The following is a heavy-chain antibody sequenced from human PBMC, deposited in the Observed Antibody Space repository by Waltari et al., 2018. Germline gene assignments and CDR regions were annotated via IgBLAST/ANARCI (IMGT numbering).Heavy chain of an antibody. CDR1: GGSFSGYY. CDR3: ARMRFRELLLNYYYYMDV. CDR2: INHSGST. Sequence: QVQLQQWGAGLLKPSETLSLTCAVYGGSFSGYYWSWIRQPPGKGLEWIGEINHSGSTNYNPSLKSRVTISVDTSKNQFSLKLSSVTAADTAVYYCARMRFRELLLNYYYYMDVWGKGTTVTVSS. V-gene: IGHV4-34*01. J-gene: IGHJ6*03. D-gene: IGHD3-10*01.